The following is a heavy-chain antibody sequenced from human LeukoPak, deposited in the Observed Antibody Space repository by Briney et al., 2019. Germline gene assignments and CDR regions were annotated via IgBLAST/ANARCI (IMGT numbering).Heavy chain of an antibody. D-gene: IGHD5-24*01. Sequence: KSSETLSLTCTVSGGSISSSSYYWGWIRQPPGKGLEWIGSIYYSGSTYYNPSLKSRVTISVDTSKNQFSLKLSSVTAADTAVYYCARLEMATIMGFDYWGQGTLVTVSS. CDR2: IYYSGST. CDR3: ARLEMATIMGFDY. CDR1: GGSISSSSYY. V-gene: IGHV4-39*07. J-gene: IGHJ4*02.